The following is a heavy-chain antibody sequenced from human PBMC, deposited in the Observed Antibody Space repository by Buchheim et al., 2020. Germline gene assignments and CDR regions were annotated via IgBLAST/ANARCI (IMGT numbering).Heavy chain of an antibody. CDR2: ISYDGSNE. D-gene: IGHD3-3*01. CDR1: GFTFGSYG. V-gene: IGHV3-30*03. CDR3: ATHHRLGVVGSEYFQH. Sequence: QVQLVESGGGVVQPGKSLRLSCAASGFTFGSYGMHWVRQAPGKGLEWVALISYDGSNEYYADSVKGRFIISRDHSKNPLYLQRNSLRAEDTAVYYCATHHRLGVVGSEYFQHWGQGTL. J-gene: IGHJ1*01.